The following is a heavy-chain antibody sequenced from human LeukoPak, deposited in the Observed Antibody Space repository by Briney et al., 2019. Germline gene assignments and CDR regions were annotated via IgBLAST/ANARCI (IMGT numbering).Heavy chain of an antibody. CDR2: IYSSGST. CDR3: ATSPYYDSSGYYAGY. V-gene: IGHV4-59*08. D-gene: IGHD3-22*01. J-gene: IGHJ4*02. Sequence: SETLSLTCTVYGGSISSYYWTWIRQPPGKGLEWIGDIYSSGSTNYNPSLKSRVTISVDTSKNQFSLKLSSVTAADTAVYYCATSPYYDSSGYYAGYWGQGTLVTVSS. CDR1: GGSISSYY.